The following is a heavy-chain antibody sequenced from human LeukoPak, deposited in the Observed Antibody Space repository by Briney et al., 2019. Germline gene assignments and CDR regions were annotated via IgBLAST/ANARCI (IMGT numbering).Heavy chain of an antibody. V-gene: IGHV4-39*07. D-gene: IGHD3-9*01. CDR2: IYYSGST. J-gene: IGHJ5*02. CDR1: GGSISSSSYY. CDR3: ARNQIDFSPSDP. Sequence: KPSETLSLTCTVSGGSISSSSYYWGWIRQPPGKGLEWIGSIYYSGSTYYNPSLKSRVTISVDTSKNQFSLKLSSVTAADTAVYYCARNQIDFSPSDPWGQGTLVTVSS.